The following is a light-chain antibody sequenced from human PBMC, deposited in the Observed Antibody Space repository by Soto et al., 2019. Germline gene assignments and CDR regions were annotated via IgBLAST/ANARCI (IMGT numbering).Light chain of an antibody. Sequence: EIVLTQSPATLSLSPGERATLSCRASQSVGRYLAWYQQKPGQPPRLLIYDASNRATGIPDRFSGSGSGTDFTLTISSLEPEDFAVYYCQQRANRPLTFGGGTKVEIK. CDR2: DAS. V-gene: IGKV3-11*01. CDR1: QSVGRY. CDR3: QQRANRPLT. J-gene: IGKJ4*01.